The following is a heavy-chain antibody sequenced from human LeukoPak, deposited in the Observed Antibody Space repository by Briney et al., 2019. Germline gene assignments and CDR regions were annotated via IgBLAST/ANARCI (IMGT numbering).Heavy chain of an antibody. CDR2: ISSTGSLI. CDR3: ARGKTGDS. Sequence: GGSLRLSCVASGFKFGDYYMSWLRQAPGKGLEWISYISSTGSLIYYADSVRGRFTTSRDNAKNTLYLQMDSLRAEDTAVYYCARGKTGDSWGQGTLVTVSS. J-gene: IGHJ4*02. CDR1: GFKFGDYY. D-gene: IGHD7-27*01. V-gene: IGHV3-11*01.